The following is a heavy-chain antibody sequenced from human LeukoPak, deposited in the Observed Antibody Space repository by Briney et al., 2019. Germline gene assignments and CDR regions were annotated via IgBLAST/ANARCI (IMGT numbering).Heavy chain of an antibody. CDR1: GFTFDDYA. D-gene: IGHD2-2*01. V-gene: IGHV3-9*01. J-gene: IGHJ2*01. Sequence: PGRSLRLSCAASGFTFDDYAMLWVRQAPGKGLEWVSGISWNSGSIGYADSVKGRFTISRDNAKNTLYLQMNSLRAEDTAVYYCARGYCSSTSCYFRSWYFDLWGRGTLVTVSS. CDR3: ARGYCSSTSCYFRSWYFDL. CDR2: ISWNSGSI.